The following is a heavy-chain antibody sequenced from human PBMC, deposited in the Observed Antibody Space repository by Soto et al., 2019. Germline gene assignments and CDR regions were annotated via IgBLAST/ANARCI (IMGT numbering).Heavy chain of an antibody. V-gene: IGHV1-69*01. CDR2: IIPIFGTA. Sequence: QVQLVQSGAEVKKPGSSVKVSCKASGGTFTRYAISWVRQAPGQGLEWMGGIIPIFGTANYAQKFQGRVTITADESKSTGYMELSSLRSEDTAVYYCARDLSYARNYGMDVWGQGTTVTVSS. D-gene: IGHD5-18*01. CDR1: GGTFTRYA. J-gene: IGHJ6*02. CDR3: ARDLSYARNYGMDV.